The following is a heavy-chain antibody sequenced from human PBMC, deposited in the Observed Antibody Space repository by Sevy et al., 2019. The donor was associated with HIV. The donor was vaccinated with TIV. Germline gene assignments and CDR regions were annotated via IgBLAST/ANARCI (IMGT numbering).Heavy chain of an antibody. CDR3: AKDSPLLEKGNFYYYGMDV. CDR1: GFTFGSYA. D-gene: IGHD2-21*01. Sequence: GGSLRLSCAASGFTFGSYAMTWVRQAPGKGLEWVSAISGSGGSTYYADSVKGRFTISRDNSKNTLYLQMNSLRAEDTAVYYCAKDSPLLEKGNFYYYGMDVWGQGTTVTVSS. J-gene: IGHJ6*02. V-gene: IGHV3-23*01. CDR2: ISGSGGST.